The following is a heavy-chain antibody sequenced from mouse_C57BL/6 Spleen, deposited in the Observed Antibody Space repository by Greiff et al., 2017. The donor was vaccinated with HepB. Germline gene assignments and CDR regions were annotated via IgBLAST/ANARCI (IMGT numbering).Heavy chain of an antibody. CDR2: ISSGSSTI. CDR3: ARPFRNFPMDY. CDR1: GFTFSDYG. Sequence: EVMLVESGGGLVKPGGSLKLSCAASGFTFSDYGMHWVRQAPEKGLEWVAYISSGSSTIYYADTVKGRFTISRDNAKNTLFLQMTSLRSEDTAMYYCARPFRNFPMDYWGQGTSVTVSS. J-gene: IGHJ4*01. V-gene: IGHV5-17*01. D-gene: IGHD2-1*01.